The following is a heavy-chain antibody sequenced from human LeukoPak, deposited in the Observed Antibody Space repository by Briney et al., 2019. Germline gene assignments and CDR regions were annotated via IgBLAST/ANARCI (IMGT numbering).Heavy chain of an antibody. CDR1: GGSISSYY. D-gene: IGHD3-10*01. V-gene: IGHV4-59*08. J-gene: IGHJ5*02. CDR2: IYFTGST. Sequence: PSETLSLTCTVSGGSISSYYCSWIRQIPGKGLEWIGYIYFTGSTKYNPSFKSRVTMSVDTSKNHFSLKLNSVTAADTAVYFCARRPAGRDWFDPWGQGTLVTVST. CDR3: ARRPAGRDWFDP.